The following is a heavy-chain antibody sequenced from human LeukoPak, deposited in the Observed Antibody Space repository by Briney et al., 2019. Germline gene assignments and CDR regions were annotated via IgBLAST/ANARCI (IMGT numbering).Heavy chain of an antibody. Sequence: PSETLSLTCTVSGGAISSYKWSWIRQPPGKGLEWIGYIYDSGSSTYNPSLKSRVTISVDTSKNQFSLRLSSVTAADTAVYYCARDGGHYGRYFQRWGQGTLVTVSS. CDR2: IYDSGSS. V-gene: IGHV4-59*13. J-gene: IGHJ1*01. CDR3: ARDGGHYGRYFQR. CDR1: GGAISSYK. D-gene: IGHD2-21*02.